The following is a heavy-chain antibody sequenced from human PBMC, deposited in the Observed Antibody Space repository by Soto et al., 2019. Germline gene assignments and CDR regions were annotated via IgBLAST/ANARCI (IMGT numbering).Heavy chain of an antibody. CDR2: IWHDGSKK. J-gene: IGHJ4*02. Sequence: GGSLRLSCAASGFTFNNYGMHWVRQAPGKGLEWVALIWHDGSKKAYADSVKGRFTISRDNSKNTLNLQMNSLRVEDTALYYCTRAAIRGELLDYWGQGTQVTVSS. D-gene: IGHD1-26*01. V-gene: IGHV3-33*01. CDR3: TRAAIRGELLDY. CDR1: GFTFNNYG.